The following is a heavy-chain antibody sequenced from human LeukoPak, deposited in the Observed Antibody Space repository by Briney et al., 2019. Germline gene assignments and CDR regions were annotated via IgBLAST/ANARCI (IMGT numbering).Heavy chain of an antibody. CDR3: ARDLRGDVFDI. J-gene: IGHJ3*02. CDR2: INTNTGNP. D-gene: IGHD5/OR15-5a*01. CDR1: GYPFTSYA. Sequence: ASVKVSCTASGYPFTSYAMNWVRQAPGQGLELMGWINTNTGNPTYAQGFTGRFVFSLDTSVSTAYLQISSLKAEDTAVYYCARDLRGDVFDIWGQGTMVTVSS. V-gene: IGHV7-4-1*02.